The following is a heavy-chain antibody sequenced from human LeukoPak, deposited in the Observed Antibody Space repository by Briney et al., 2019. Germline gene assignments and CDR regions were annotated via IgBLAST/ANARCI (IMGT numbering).Heavy chain of an antibody. CDR2: INPSGGST. V-gene: IGHV1-46*01. CDR3: ARDRSSGSYYPNWFDP. Sequence: ASVKVSCKASGYTFTSYYMHWVRQAPGQGLEWMGIINPSGGSTSYAQKFQGRVTMTRDTSTSTVYMELSSLRSDDTAVYYCARDRSSGSYYPNWFDPWGQGTLVTVSS. J-gene: IGHJ5*02. D-gene: IGHD3-10*01. CDR1: GYTFTSYY.